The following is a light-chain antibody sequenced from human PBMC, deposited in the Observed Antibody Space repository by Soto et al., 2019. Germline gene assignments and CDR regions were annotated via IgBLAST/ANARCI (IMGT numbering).Light chain of an antibody. V-gene: IGLV2-8*01. CDR3: SSYTGNRDFYV. Sequence: QSALTQPPSVSGSPGQSITISCTGTSSDVGRYNLVSWYQQHPGKAPRLMIYEVTKRPSGVPDRFSGSKSGNAASLTVSGLQAEDEADYFCSSYTGNRDFYVFGTGTKVTVL. CDR2: EVT. CDR1: SSDVGRYNL. J-gene: IGLJ1*01.